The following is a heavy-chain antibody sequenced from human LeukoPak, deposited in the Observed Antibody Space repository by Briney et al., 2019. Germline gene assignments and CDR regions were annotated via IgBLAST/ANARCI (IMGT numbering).Heavy chain of an antibody. Sequence: SETLSLTCTVSGGSVSSIISYWNWIRQPAGKGLEWIGRIFSAGSTNYNPSLKSRVTMSVDTSKNQFSLRLNSVTAADTAVYYCAREYYHSSGYYGSHDYWGQGTLVTVSS. D-gene: IGHD3-22*01. J-gene: IGHJ4*02. V-gene: IGHV4-61*02. CDR2: IFSAGST. CDR3: AREYYHSSGYYGSHDY. CDR1: GGSVSSIISY.